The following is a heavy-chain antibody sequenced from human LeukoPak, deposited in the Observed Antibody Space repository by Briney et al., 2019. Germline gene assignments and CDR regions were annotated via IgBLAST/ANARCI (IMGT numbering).Heavy chain of an antibody. CDR2: IYSGGST. V-gene: IGHV3-66*01. CDR1: GFTVSSNY. J-gene: IGHJ6*03. Sequence: GGSLRLSCAASGFTVSSNYMSWVRQAPGKGLEWVSVIYSGGSTYYADSVKGRFTISRDNSKNTLHLQMNSLRAEDTAVYYCARVYHYYYVDVWGKGTTVTISS. CDR3: ARVYHYYYVDV. D-gene: IGHD3-16*02.